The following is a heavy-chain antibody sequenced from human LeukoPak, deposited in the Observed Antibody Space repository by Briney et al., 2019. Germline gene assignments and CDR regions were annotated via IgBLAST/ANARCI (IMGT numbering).Heavy chain of an antibody. D-gene: IGHD3-22*01. CDR2: ISAYNGNT. CDR1: GYTFTGNY. Sequence: GASVKVSCKASGYTFTGNYIHWVRQAPGQGLEWMGWISAYNGNTNYAQKLQGRVTMTTDTSTSTAYMELRSLRSDDTAVYYCATTTYYYDSSGYAFDIWGQGTMVTVSS. J-gene: IGHJ3*02. V-gene: IGHV1-18*04. CDR3: ATTTYYYDSSGYAFDI.